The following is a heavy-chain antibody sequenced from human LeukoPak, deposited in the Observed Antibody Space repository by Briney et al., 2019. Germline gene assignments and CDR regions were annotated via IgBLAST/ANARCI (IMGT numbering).Heavy chain of an antibody. CDR3: ARGCFMTTVTPHWFDP. J-gene: IGHJ5*02. Sequence: SETLSLTCTVSGGSISSSSYYWGWIRQPPGKGLEWIGSIYYSGSTYYNPSLKSRVTISVDTSKNQFSLKLSSVTAADTAVYYCARGCFMTTVTPHWFDPWGQGTLVTVSS. CDR2: IYYSGST. V-gene: IGHV4-39*01. D-gene: IGHD4-11*01. CDR1: GGSISSSSYY.